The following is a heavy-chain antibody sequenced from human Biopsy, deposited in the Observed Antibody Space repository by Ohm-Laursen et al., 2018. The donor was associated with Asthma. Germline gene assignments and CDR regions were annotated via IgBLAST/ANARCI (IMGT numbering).Heavy chain of an antibody. CDR3: ARTYYDFLTGQVKDVFGV. Sequence: ASVKVSCKASGYNFISFAIHWVRQAPGQRLEWMGWVNTGNGDAKYSQKFQGRVTITRDTSASTAYMELRSLRPEDTATYYCARTYYDFLTGQVKDVFGVWGQGTMVTVSS. J-gene: IGHJ3*01. CDR1: GYNFISFA. V-gene: IGHV1-3*04. D-gene: IGHD3-9*01. CDR2: VNTGNGDA.